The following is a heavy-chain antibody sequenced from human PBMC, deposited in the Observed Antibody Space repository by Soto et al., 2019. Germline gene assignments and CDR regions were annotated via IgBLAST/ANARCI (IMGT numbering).Heavy chain of an antibody. Sequence: EVQLLESGGDLVQPGGSLRLSCTASGFTFNSYAMSWFRQAPGKGLEWVSGISGSGDNTYNADSVKGRFTISRDNSKNTLYLQMNSLRAEDTAVYYCAKDRAIFGVVRWFDPWGQGTLVTVSS. V-gene: IGHV3-23*01. CDR1: GFTFNSYA. J-gene: IGHJ5*02. CDR3: AKDRAIFGVVRWFDP. CDR2: ISGSGDNT. D-gene: IGHD3-3*01.